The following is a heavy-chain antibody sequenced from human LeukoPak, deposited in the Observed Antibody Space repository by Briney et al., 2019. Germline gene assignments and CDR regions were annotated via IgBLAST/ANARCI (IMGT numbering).Heavy chain of an antibody. V-gene: IGHV1-18*04. J-gene: IGHJ6*03. Sequence: GASVKVSCKASGYTFTGYYMHWVRQAPGQGLEWMGWISAYNGNTNYAQKLQGRVTMTTDTSTSTAYMELRSLRSDDTAVYYCARGFGGGFYYYYYYMDVWGKGTTVTISS. CDR3: ARGFGGGFYYYYYYMDV. CDR1: GYTFTGYY. CDR2: ISAYNGNT. D-gene: IGHD3-16*01.